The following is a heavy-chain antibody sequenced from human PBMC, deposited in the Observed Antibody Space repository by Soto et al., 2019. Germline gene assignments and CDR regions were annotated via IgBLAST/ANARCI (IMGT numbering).Heavy chain of an antibody. CDR2: ISHSGSA. CDR3: ARAGDSSGSSDY. Sequence: QVQLQQWGAGLLKPSETLSLTCAVYGGSFSGYYWRWIRQPPGKGLEWIGEISHSGSANYNPSLKSRVTISVDTSKNQFSLRLSSVTAADTAVYYCARAGDSSGSSDYWCQGTLVTVSS. V-gene: IGHV4-34*01. J-gene: IGHJ4*02. D-gene: IGHD3-22*01. CDR1: GGSFSGYY.